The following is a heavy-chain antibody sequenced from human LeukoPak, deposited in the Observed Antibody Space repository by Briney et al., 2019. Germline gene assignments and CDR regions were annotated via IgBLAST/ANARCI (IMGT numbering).Heavy chain of an antibody. J-gene: IGHJ3*02. CDR2: IIPIFGTA. Sequence: SVKVSCKASGGTFSSYAISWVRQAPGQGLEWMGGIIPIFGTANYAQKFQGRVTITADKSTSTAYMELSSLRSEDTAVYYCARASYPGYGDFHDAFDIWGQGTMVTVSS. D-gene: IGHD4-17*01. CDR1: GGTFSSYA. CDR3: ARASYPGYGDFHDAFDI. V-gene: IGHV1-69*06.